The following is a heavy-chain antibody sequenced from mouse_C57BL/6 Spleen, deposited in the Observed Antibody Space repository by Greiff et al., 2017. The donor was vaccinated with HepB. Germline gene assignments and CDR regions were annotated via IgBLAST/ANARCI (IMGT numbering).Heavy chain of an antibody. J-gene: IGHJ3*01. CDR3: ASGNPTSIYVGAY. CDR1: GYTFTDYY. V-gene: IGHV1-26*01. CDR2: INPNNGGT. D-gene: IGHD1-1*01. Sequence: EVQLQQSGPELVKPGASVKISCKASGYTFTDYYMNWVKQSHGKSLEWIGDINPNNGGTSYNQKFKGKATLTVDKSSSTAYMELRSLTSEDSAVYYCASGNPTSIYVGAYWGQGTLVTVSA.